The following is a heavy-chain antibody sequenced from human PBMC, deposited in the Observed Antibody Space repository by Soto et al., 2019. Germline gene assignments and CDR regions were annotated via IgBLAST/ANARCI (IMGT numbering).Heavy chain of an antibody. D-gene: IGHD3-22*01. V-gene: IGHV4-31*11. J-gene: IGHJ4*02. CDR2: IYYSGST. Sequence: TLSLTCAVYGGSFIGYYWSWIRQHPGKGLEWIGYIYYSGSTYYNPSLKSRVTISVDTSKNQFSLKLSSVTAADTAVYYCASGNYDSSSFDYWGQGTLVTVS. CDR1: GGSFIGYY. CDR3: ASGNYDSSSFDY.